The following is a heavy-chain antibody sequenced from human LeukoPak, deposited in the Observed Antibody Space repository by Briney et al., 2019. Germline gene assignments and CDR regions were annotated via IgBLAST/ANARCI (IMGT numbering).Heavy chain of an antibody. CDR3: ARDSRSYYDSRGYYGTFDY. V-gene: IGHV4-59*01. Sequence: SETLSLTCTVSGGSITSYYWSWIRQPPGKGLEWIGYIYYSGSTNYSPSLKSRVTISVDTSKNQFSLKLSSVTAADTAVYYCARDSRSYYDSRGYYGTFDYWGQGTLVTVSS. CDR2: IYYSGST. CDR1: GGSITSYY. J-gene: IGHJ4*02. D-gene: IGHD3-22*01.